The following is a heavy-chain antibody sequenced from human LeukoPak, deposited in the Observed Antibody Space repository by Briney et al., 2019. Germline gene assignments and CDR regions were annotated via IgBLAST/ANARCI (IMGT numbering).Heavy chain of an antibody. CDR1: GFNFSSYG. D-gene: IGHD3-10*01. J-gene: IGHJ3*02. V-gene: IGHV3-23*01. Sequence: GSLRLSCAASGFNFSSYGMSWVRQAPGKGLEWVSSISVGRGITYYAGSVKGRFTISRDNSKNTLYLQMNSLRADDTAVYYCAKNLWFGAPFDIWGQGTMVTVSS. CDR3: AKNLWFGAPFDI. CDR2: ISVGRGIT.